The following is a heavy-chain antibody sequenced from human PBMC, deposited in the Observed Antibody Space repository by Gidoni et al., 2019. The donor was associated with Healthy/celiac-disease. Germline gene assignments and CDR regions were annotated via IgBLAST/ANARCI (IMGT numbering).Heavy chain of an antibody. CDR2: INPNSGGT. V-gene: IGHV1-2*02. CDR1: VYTFTGYY. D-gene: IGHD3-22*01. Sequence: QVQLVQSGAEVKKPGASVKVSCKASVYTFTGYYMHWVRQAPGQGLEWMGWINPNSGGTNYAQKFQGRVTMTRDTSISTAYMELSRLRSDDTAVYYCARSDYYDSSGYYSFDYWGQGTLVTVSS. CDR3: ARSDYYDSSGYYSFDY. J-gene: IGHJ4*02.